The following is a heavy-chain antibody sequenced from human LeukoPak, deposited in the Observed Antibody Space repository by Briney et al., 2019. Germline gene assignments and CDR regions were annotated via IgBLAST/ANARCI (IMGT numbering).Heavy chain of an antibody. CDR3: ARGRDDRGSDY. D-gene: IGHD1-14*01. CDR1: GGSFSGYY. Sequence: SETLSLTCAAYGGSFSGYYWSWIRQPPGKGLEWIGEINHSGSTNYNPSLKSRVTISVDKSKNQFSLKLSSVTAADTAVYYCARGRDDRGSDYWGQGTLVTVSS. CDR2: INHSGST. V-gene: IGHV4-34*01. J-gene: IGHJ4*02.